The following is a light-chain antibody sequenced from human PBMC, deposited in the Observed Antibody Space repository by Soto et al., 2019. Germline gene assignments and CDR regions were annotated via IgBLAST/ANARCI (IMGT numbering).Light chain of an antibody. J-gene: IGLJ1*01. V-gene: IGLV2-14*01. Sequence: VLTQPASVSGSPGQSITISCTGTSSDVGGYNYVSWYQQHPGKAPKLMIYAVTDRPSGVSSRFSGSKSGNTASLTISGLQAEDEADYYCSSYTSSSALFGTGTKVTVL. CDR2: AVT. CDR1: SSDVGGYNY. CDR3: SSYTSSSAL.